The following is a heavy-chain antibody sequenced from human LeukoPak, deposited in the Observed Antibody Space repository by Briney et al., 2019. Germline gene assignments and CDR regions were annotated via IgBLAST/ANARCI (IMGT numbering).Heavy chain of an antibody. CDR1: GGTFSSYA. CDR2: INPNSGGT. V-gene: IGHV1-2*02. Sequence: GASVKVSCKASGGTFSSYAISWVRQAPGQGLEWMGWINPNSGGTNYAQKFQGRVTMTRDTSISTAYMELSRLRSDDTAVYHCARDVRYSSSWYEIDYWGQGTLVTVSS. CDR3: ARDVRYSSSWYEIDY. D-gene: IGHD6-13*01. J-gene: IGHJ4*02.